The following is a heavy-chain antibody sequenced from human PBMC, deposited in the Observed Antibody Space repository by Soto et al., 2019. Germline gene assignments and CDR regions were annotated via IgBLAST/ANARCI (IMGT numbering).Heavy chain of an antibody. CDR3: AHRRLGDTVPDYKGLDV. Sequence: QITLKEAGPTLVKPPQTLTLTCTFSGFSLSTTGEGVFWIRQPPGKAPEWLALVPWNADKRYSPSLRPSLTIRKDTSRNQVVLSLTNLDPVDTGTDYCAHRRLGDTVPDYKGLDVWGQGTTVIVSS. D-gene: IGHD3-3*01. CDR1: GFSLSTTGEG. J-gene: IGHJ6*02. CDR2: VPWNADK. V-gene: IGHV2-5*01.